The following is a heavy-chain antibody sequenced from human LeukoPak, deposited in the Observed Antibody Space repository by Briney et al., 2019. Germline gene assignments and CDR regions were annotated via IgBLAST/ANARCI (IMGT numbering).Heavy chain of an antibody. CDR1: GASIDSNSW. J-gene: IGHJ4*02. CDR2: IYHSGGA. D-gene: IGHD1-14*01. Sequence: SGTLSLTCAVSGASIDSNSWWSWVRQPPGKGLEWIGEIYHSGGANYKPSLKSRVTMSVDTSKNHFSLKLTSVTAADTAVYYCAYNRNFALDNWGQGTLVTVSS. CDR3: AYNRNFALDN. V-gene: IGHV4-4*02.